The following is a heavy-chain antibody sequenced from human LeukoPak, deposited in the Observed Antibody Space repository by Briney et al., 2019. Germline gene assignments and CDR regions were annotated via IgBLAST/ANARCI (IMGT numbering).Heavy chain of an antibody. V-gene: IGHV1-18*01. CDR2: TSAYNGNT. D-gene: IGHD2-2*01. J-gene: IGHJ4*02. CDR3: ARDSAVVVVPAALD. CDR1: GYTFTSYG. Sequence: ASVKVSCKASGYTFTSYGISWVRQAPGQGLEGMGWTSAYNGNTNYAQKLQGRVTMTTDTSTSTAYMELRSLRSDDTAVYYCARDSAVVVVPAALDWGQGTLVTVSS.